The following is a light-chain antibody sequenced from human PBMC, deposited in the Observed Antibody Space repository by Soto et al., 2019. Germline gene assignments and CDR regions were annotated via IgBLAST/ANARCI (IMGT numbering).Light chain of an antibody. V-gene: IGKV3-11*01. J-gene: IGKJ5*01. Sequence: EIVLTQSPATLSLCPGERATLSCRASQSVSSYLAWYQQKPGQAPRLLIYDASNRATGIPARFSGSGSGTDFTLTISSLEPEDFAVYYCQQRSNGPPITFGQGTRLEIK. CDR1: QSVSSY. CDR3: QQRSNGPPIT. CDR2: DAS.